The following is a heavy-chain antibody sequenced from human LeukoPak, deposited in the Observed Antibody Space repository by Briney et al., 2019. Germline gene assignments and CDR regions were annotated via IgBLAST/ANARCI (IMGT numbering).Heavy chain of an antibody. CDR2: ISSSGSTT. CDR3: ASERYYYDSSDFDY. CDR1: GFTFSSYE. V-gene: IGHV3-48*03. D-gene: IGHD3-22*01. J-gene: IGHJ4*02. Sequence: PGGSLRLSCAASGFTFSSYEMNWVRQAPGKGLEWVSYISSSGSTTYYADSVKGRFTISRDNAKNSLYLQMNSLRAEDTAVYYCASERYYYDSSDFDYWGQGTLVTVSS.